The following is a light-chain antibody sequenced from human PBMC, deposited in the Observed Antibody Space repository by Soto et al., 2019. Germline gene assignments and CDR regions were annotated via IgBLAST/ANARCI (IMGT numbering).Light chain of an antibody. Sequence: EIVLTQSPATLSLSPGERATLSCRASQSVSSYLAWYQQKPGQAPRLLIYDASNRATGIPARFSGSGSGTDFTLTISSLEPEDFAVYYCQQRSTLPFVTFGGGTKVEIK. CDR3: QQRSTLPFVT. CDR1: QSVSSY. V-gene: IGKV3-11*01. J-gene: IGKJ4*01. CDR2: DAS.